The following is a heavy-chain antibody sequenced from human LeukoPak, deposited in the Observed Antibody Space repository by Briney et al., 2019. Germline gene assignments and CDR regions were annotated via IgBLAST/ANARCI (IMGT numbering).Heavy chain of an antibody. D-gene: IGHD3-22*01. CDR3: ARDPGYYDSSGYSGYFDY. Sequence: PGGSLRLSCAASGFTFSSYYMAWFRQAPGKGLEWVANIKQDGSEKYYVDSVKGRFTISRDNAKNSLFLQLNSLRAEDTAVYYCARDPGYYDSSGYSGYFDYWGQGTLVTVSS. CDR2: IKQDGSEK. CDR1: GFTFSSYY. V-gene: IGHV3-7*01. J-gene: IGHJ4*02.